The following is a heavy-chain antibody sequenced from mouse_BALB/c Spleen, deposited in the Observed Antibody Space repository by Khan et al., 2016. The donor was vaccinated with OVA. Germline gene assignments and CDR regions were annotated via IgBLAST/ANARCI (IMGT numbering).Heavy chain of an antibody. CDR2: IWGEGST. CDR1: GFSLTGYG. V-gene: IGHV2-6-7*01. CDR3: AIDRGLGRSMDY. Sequence: VQLQESGPGLVAPSQSLSITCTVSGFSLTGYGVNWVRQPPGKGLAWLGMIWGEGSTDYNSALKSRLSISKDNSKSQVFLKMNRLQPDDTARYYLAIDRGLGRSMDYWGQGTSVTISS. J-gene: IGHJ4*01. D-gene: IGHD4-1*01.